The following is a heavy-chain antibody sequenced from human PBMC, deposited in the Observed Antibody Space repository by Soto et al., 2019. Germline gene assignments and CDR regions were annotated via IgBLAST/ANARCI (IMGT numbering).Heavy chain of an antibody. CDR3: ARHFAQARTSHLGMDV. CDR1: GSSINSSGYY. CDR2: IYTSGST. V-gene: IGHV4-39*01. D-gene: IGHD3-3*01. Sequence: ETLSLTCTVSGSSINSSGYYWGWIRQPAGKGLEWIGRIYTSGSTYYNPSLKSRVTISVDTSKNQFSLKLSSVTAADTAVYYCARHFAQARTSHLGMDVWGQGTTVTVSS. J-gene: IGHJ6*02.